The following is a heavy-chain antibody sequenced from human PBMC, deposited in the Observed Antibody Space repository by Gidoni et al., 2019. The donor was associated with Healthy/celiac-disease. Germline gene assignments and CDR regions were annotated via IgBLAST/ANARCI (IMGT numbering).Heavy chain of an antibody. CDR3: ARGGGSGYRNYEAYFDY. J-gene: IGHJ4*02. Sequence: EVQLVESGGGLVKPGGSLRLSCAASGFTFSSYSMNWVRQAPGKGLEWVSSISSSSSYIYYADSVKGRFTISRDNAKNSLYLQMNSLRAEDTAVYYCARGGGSGYRNYEAYFDYWGQGTLVTVSS. CDR1: GFTFSSYS. V-gene: IGHV3-21*01. D-gene: IGHD1-7*01. CDR2: ISSSSSYI.